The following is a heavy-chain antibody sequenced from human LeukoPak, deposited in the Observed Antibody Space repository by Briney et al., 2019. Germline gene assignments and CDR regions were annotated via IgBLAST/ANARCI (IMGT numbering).Heavy chain of an antibody. D-gene: IGHD1-1*01. J-gene: IGHJ4*02. V-gene: IGHV4-4*07. CDR2: IYISGST. CDR1: GGSFSGYY. Sequence: SETLSLTCAVYGGSFSGYYWSWIRQPAGKGLEWIGRIYISGSTNYNPSLRSRVTMSVDTSKNQFSLKLSSVTAADTAVYYCARDRGTWNDDGFDYWGQGTLVTVSS. CDR3: ARDRGTWNDDGFDY.